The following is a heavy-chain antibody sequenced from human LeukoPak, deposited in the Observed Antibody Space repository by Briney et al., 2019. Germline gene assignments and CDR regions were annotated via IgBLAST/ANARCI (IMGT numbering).Heavy chain of an antibody. D-gene: IGHD4-11*01. CDR3: ASTDYSNYDYYYYYMDV. CDR2: IYHSGST. V-gene: IGHV4-38-2*01. J-gene: IGHJ6*03. CDR1: GYSISSGYY. Sequence: SETLSLTCAVSGYSISSGYYWGWIRQPPGKGLEWIGSIYHSGSTYYNPPLKSRVTISVDTSKNQFSLKLSSVTAADTAVYYCASTDYSNYDYYYYYMDVWGKGTTVTVSS.